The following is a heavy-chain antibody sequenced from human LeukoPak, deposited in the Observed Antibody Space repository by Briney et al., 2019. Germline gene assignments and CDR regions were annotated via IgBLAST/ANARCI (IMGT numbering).Heavy chain of an antibody. CDR2: ISYDGTNK. CDR3: AIIAVAGTEDY. D-gene: IGHD6-19*01. CDR1: GFTFSSYG. V-gene: IGHV3-30*03. Sequence: SGGSLRLSCAASGFTFSSYGMHWVRQAPGKGLEWVAVISYDGTNKYYADSVKGRFTISRDNSKNTLFLQMNSLRAEDTAVYYCAIIAVAGTEDYWGQETLVTVSS. J-gene: IGHJ4*02.